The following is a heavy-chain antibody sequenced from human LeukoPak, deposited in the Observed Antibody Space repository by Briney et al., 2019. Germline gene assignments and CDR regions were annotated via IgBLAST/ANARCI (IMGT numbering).Heavy chain of an antibody. D-gene: IGHD5-18*01. Sequence: PGGSLSLSCAASGFTFSSYAMSWVRQAPGKGLEWVSAISGSGGSTYYADSVKGRFTISRDNSKNTLYLQMNSLRAEDTAVYYCAKGRVYSYGLFGYWGQGTLVTVSS. CDR2: ISGSGGST. CDR1: GFTFSSYA. J-gene: IGHJ4*02. CDR3: AKGRVYSYGLFGY. V-gene: IGHV3-23*01.